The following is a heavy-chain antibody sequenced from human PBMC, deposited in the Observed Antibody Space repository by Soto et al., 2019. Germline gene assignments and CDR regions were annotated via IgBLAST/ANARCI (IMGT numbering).Heavy chain of an antibody. Sequence: GGSLRLSCAASGFTFSSYWMSWVRQAPGKGLEWVANIKQDGSEKYYVDSVKGRFTISRDNAKNSLYLQMNSLRAEDTAVYYCASVAYCGGDCSDAFDIWGQGTMVTVSS. V-gene: IGHV3-7*01. J-gene: IGHJ3*02. CDR1: GFTFSSYW. CDR2: IKQDGSEK. CDR3: ASVAYCGGDCSDAFDI. D-gene: IGHD2-21*01.